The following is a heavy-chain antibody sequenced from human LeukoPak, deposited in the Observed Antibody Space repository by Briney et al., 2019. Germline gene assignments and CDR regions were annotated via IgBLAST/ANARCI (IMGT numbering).Heavy chain of an antibody. CDR1: GFTFSSYG. D-gene: IGHD3-10*01. CDR3: ARDENYYGSGSYPGF. CDR2: IWYDGTDK. V-gene: IGHV3-33*01. J-gene: IGHJ4*02. Sequence: GGSLRLSCAASGFTFSSYGMHWVRQAPGKGLEWVAVIWYDGTDKYYADFVKGRFTISRDDSKNTLYLQMNSLRAEDTAVYYCARDENYYGSGSYPGFWGQGTLVTVSS.